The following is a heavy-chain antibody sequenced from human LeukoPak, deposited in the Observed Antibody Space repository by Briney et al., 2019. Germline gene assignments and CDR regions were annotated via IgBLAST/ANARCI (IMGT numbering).Heavy chain of an antibody. CDR2: IYYSGST. V-gene: IGHV4-59*01. CDR3: ARDRRDGYNLYNWFDP. CDR1: GGSISSYY. Sequence: PSETLSLTCTVSGGSISSYYWYWIRQPPGQGLVWMGYIYYSGSTNYNPSLKSRVTISVDTSKNQFSLKLSSVTAADTAVYYCARDRRDGYNLYNWFDPWGQGTLVTVSS. J-gene: IGHJ5*02. D-gene: IGHD5-24*01.